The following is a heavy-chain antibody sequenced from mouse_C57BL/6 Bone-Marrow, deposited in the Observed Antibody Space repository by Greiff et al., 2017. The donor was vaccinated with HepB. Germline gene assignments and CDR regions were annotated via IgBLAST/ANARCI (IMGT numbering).Heavy chain of an antibody. CDR1: GFNIKDDY. D-gene: IGHD1-1*01. Sequence: VQLQQSGAELVRPGASVKLSCTASGFNIKDDYMNWVKQRPEQGLEWIGWIDPENGDTEYASKFQGKATITADTSSNTAYLQLSSRTSEDTAVYYCTTRGYYYGSSYGYWGQGTTLTVSS. CDR3: TTRGYYYGSSYGY. V-gene: IGHV14-4*01. J-gene: IGHJ2*01. CDR2: IDPENGDT.